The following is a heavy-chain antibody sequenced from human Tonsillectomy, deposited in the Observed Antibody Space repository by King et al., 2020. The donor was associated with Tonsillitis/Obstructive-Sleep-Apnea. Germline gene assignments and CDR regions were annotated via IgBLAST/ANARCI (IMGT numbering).Heavy chain of an antibody. CDR2: INTNTGNP. D-gene: IGHD3-16*01. V-gene: IGHV7-4-1*02. CDR1: GYTFTSYA. Sequence: QLVQSGSELKKPGASVKVSCKASGYTFTSYAMNWVRQAPGQGLEWMGWINTNTGNPTYAQGFTGRFVFSLDTSVSTAYLQISSLKAEDTAVYYCARAPLPILCSGGGVNWFDPWGQGTLVTVSS. CDR3: ARAPLPILCSGGGVNWFDP. J-gene: IGHJ5*02.